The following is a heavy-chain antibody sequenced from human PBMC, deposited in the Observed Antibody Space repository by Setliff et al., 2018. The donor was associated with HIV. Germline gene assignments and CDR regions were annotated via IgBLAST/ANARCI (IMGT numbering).Heavy chain of an antibody. V-gene: IGHV4-59*01. CDR2: VYYGGIT. CDR3: ARGIRTAAAPTFDR. Sequence: LSLTCTVSGVATDSNYWTWIRQSPGKGLEWIGYVYYGGITNYSPSLKSRVSISIDTSKNQFYLNLGSVTTADTAVYFCARGIRTAAAPTFDRWGQGALVTVSS. J-gene: IGHJ4*02. CDR1: GVATDSNY. D-gene: IGHD6-13*01.